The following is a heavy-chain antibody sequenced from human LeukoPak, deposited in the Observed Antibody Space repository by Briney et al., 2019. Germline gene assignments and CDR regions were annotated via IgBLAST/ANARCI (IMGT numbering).Heavy chain of an antibody. V-gene: IGHV1-18*01. CDR3: ARDHLGYGDYIGTFDY. CDR1: GYTFTSYG. CDR2: ISAYNGNT. J-gene: IGHJ4*02. Sequence: GASVKVSCKASGYTFTSYGISWVRQAPGQGLEWMGWISAYNGNTNYAQTLQGRVTMTTDTSTSTAYMELRSLRSDDTAVYYCARDHLGYGDYIGTFDYWGQGTLVTVSS. D-gene: IGHD4-17*01.